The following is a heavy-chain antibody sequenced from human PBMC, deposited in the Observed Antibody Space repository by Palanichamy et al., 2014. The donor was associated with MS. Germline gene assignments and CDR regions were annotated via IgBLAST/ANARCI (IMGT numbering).Heavy chain of an antibody. Sequence: EVQLVESGGGLVQPGGSLRLSCEGSRFNVNSYWVHWVRQGPEKGLMWVSRSNYDGSIINYADSVKGRFTTSRDTAKNTLYLQMNNLRVEDTAVYYCATGSLMGGQGIPVTVSS. CDR1: RFNVNSYW. CDR3: ATGSLM. D-gene: IGHD3-10*01. J-gene: IGHJ4*02. CDR2: SNYDGSII. V-gene: IGHV3-74*01.